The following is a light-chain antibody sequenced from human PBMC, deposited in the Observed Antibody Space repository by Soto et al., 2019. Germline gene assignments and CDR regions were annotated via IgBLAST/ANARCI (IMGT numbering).Light chain of an antibody. CDR3: QQQTNWPLT. CDR2: EVS. J-gene: IGKJ4*01. CDR1: RSLSSY. Sequence: IVLTQSPAALSLSPGERATLSSRASRSLSSYLAWYQQRAGQAPRLLIYEVSMRATDIPARVSGSGSGTDVTLPISSLEHEDVAVYYCQQQTNWPLTFGVETKVEVK. V-gene: IGKV3-11*01.